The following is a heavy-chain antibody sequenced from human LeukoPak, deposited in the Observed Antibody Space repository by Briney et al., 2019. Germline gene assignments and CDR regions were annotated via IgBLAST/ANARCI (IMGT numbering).Heavy chain of an antibody. CDR2: IKSKTDGGTT. CDR3: TTDSQGYSYGRGVFDY. Sequence: PGGSLRLSCAASGFTFGNAWMSWVRQAPGKGLEWVGRIKSKTDGGTTDYAAPVKGRFTISRDDSKNTLYLQMNSLKTEDTAVYYCTTDSQGYSYGRGVFDYWGQGTLVTVSS. CDR1: GFTFGNAW. D-gene: IGHD5-18*01. V-gene: IGHV3-15*01. J-gene: IGHJ4*02.